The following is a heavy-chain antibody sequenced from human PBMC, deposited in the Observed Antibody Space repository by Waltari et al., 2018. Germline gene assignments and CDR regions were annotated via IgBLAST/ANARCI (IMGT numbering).Heavy chain of an antibody. V-gene: IGHV3-23*01. CDR2: ISGSGGST. D-gene: IGHD3-22*01. CDR3: AKDRYDSSGYPETFDY. CDR1: GFTFSTYA. J-gene: IGHJ4*02. Sequence: EVQLLESGGGLVQPGGSLRLPCQATGFTFSTYAMRWVRQAPGKGLEGVSGISGSGGSTFYGDYVKGRFTISRDNIKNTLLLQMNSLRAEDTAVYYCAKDRYDSSGYPETFDYWGQGTLVTVSS.